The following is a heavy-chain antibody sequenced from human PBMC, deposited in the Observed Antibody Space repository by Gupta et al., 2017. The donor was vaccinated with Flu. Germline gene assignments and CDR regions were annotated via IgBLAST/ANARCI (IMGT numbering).Heavy chain of an antibody. V-gene: IGHV3-15*01. Sequence: PGRRQEWCGRFKSKLDHVTIDYATAVKGRFTISRDDSENTVYLQMNSLKIDVTAGYYCTTYSYSTTSAFDYWGRGTLVTVSS. CDR2: FKSKLDHVTI. J-gene: IGHJ4*02. D-gene: IGHD2-15*01. CDR3: TTYSYSTTSAFDY.